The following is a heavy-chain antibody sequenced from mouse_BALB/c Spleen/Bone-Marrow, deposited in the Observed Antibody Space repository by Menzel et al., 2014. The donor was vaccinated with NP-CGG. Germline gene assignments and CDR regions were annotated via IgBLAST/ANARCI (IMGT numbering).Heavy chain of an antibody. CDR1: GYAFTNYL. CDR3: ARCLTGTSAMDY. CDR2: INPGSGGT. D-gene: IGHD4-1*01. V-gene: IGHV1-54*01. J-gene: IGHJ4*01. Sequence: VQVVESGAELVRPGTSVKVSCKASGYAFTNYLIEWVKQRPGQGLEWIGVINPGSGGTNYNEKFKAKAILTADKSSSTAYMQLSSLTSDDSAVYFCARCLTGTSAMDYWGQGTSVTVSS.